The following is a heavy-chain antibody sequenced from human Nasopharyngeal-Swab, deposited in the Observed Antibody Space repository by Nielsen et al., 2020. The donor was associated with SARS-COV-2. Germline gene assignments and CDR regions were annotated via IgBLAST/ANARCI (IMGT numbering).Heavy chain of an antibody. CDR2: SSTYNSNT. J-gene: IGHJ4*02. V-gene: IGHV1-18*01. D-gene: IGHD6-19*01. CDR3: ARKRGEQWLSQFDY. Sequence: ASVKVSCKASGCTSINYGITWVRQAPGQGLEGMGWSSTYNSNTNYAQKFQGRVTMTTDTSTNTAYVELRSLRSDDTAVYYCARKRGEQWLSQFDYWGQGTLVTVSS. CDR1: GCTSINYG.